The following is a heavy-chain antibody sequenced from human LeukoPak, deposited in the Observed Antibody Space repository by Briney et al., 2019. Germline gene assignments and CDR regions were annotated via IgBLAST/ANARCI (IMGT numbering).Heavy chain of an antibody. Sequence: PSETLSLTCAVSGYSISIAYYWGWIRQPPGKGLEWIGSIYYSGSTYYNPSLKSRVTISVDTSKNQFSLKLSSVTAADTAVYYCARPSYYDFWSGHYYMDVWGKGTTVTVSS. V-gene: IGHV4-38-2*01. CDR1: GYSISIAYY. J-gene: IGHJ6*03. CDR3: ARPSYYDFWSGHYYMDV. CDR2: IYYSGST. D-gene: IGHD3-3*01.